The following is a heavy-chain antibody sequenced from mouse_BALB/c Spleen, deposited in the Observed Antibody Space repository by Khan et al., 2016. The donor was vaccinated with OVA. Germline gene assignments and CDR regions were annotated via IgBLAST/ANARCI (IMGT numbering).Heavy chain of an antibody. Sequence: QVQLQQSGPGLVAPSQSLSITCTVSGFSLTDYGVSWIRQPPGKGLEWLGVIWGGGNTYYNSALSSRLSISKDNSKSQVFLEMSSLQTDDTAMYYCAKGVWSYYYALDYWGQGTSVTVSS. CDR3: AKGVWSYYYALDY. CDR2: IWGGGNT. J-gene: IGHJ4*01. CDR1: GFSLTDYG. V-gene: IGHV2-6-5*01.